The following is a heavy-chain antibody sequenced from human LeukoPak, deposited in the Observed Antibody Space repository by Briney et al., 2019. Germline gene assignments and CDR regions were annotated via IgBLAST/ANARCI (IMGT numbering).Heavy chain of an antibody. J-gene: IGHJ4*02. CDR2: IYYSGRT. CDR1: GGSISSSSYY. CDR3: ARGTTTVVNFDY. Sequence: SETLSLTCTVSGGSISSSSYYWGWIRQPPGKGLEWIGSIYYSGRTYYNPSLKSRVTISVDTSKKQVSLKLNSVTAADTAVYYCARGTTTVVNFDYWGQGTLVTVSS. V-gene: IGHV4-39*07. D-gene: IGHD4-23*01.